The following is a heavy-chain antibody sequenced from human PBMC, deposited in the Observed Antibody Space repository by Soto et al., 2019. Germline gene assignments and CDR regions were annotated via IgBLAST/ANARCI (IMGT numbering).Heavy chain of an antibody. CDR1: GGSISSSSYY. V-gene: IGHV4-39*01. CDR3: ARHGGYCSGGSCYLVNNWFDP. J-gene: IGHJ5*02. CDR2: IYYSGST. Sequence: SETLSLTCTVSGGSISSSSYYWGWIRQPPGKGLEWIGSIYYSGSTYYNPSLKSRVTISVDTSKNQFSLKLSSVTAADTAVYYCARHGGYCSGGSCYLVNNWFDPWGQGXLVTVYS. D-gene: IGHD2-15*01.